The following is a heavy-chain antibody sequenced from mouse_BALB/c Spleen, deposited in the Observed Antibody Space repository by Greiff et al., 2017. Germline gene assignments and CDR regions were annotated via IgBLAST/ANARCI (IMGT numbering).Heavy chain of an antibody. CDR3: ARDAGVALATRFAY. CDR1: GFTFSDFY. V-gene: IGHV7-1*02. D-gene: IGHD3-1*01. Sequence: EVKLVESGGGLVQPWGSLRLSCATSGFTFSDFYMKWVRQPPGKRLEWIAASRNKANAYTTEYSASVKGRFIVSRDTSQSILYLQMNALRAEDTAIYYCARDAGVALATRFAYWGQGTLVTVSA. CDR2: SRNKANAYTT. J-gene: IGHJ3*01.